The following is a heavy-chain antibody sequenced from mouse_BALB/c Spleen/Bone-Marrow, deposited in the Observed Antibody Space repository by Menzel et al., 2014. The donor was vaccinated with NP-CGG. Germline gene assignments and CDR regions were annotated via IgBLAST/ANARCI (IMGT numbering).Heavy chain of an antibody. V-gene: IGHV1-74*04. J-gene: IGHJ2*01. D-gene: IGHD1-2*01. Sequence: VQLQESGAELVRPGTSVKLSCKASGYSFISYWMNWVKQRPGEGLEWIGTIHPSDGETRLNQKLKDKATLTVDKSSSTVYMQFSSPSSEDSAVYYCARQDITAASDYWGQGTTLTVSS. CDR3: ARQDITAASDY. CDR2: IHPSDGET. CDR1: GYSFISYW.